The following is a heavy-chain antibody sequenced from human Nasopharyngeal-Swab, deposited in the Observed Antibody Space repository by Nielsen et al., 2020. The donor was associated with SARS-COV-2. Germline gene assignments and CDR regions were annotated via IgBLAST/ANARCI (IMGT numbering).Heavy chain of an antibody. V-gene: IGHV3-53*01. CDR1: GFSVSYNY. Sequence: GESLKISCAVSGFSVSYNYMSWVRQAPGKGLEWVSVIYSRGETHYTDSVRGRFTIPRDNSKNMVNLQLNSLRAEDTAVYYCARMDFIASRDYWGQGTLVTVSS. D-gene: IGHD6-13*01. J-gene: IGHJ4*02. CDR3: ARMDFIASRDY. CDR2: IYSRGET.